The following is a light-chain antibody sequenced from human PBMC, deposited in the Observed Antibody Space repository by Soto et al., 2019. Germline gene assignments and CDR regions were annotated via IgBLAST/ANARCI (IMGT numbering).Light chain of an antibody. CDR2: AAS. CDR3: QQANSFPWT. CDR1: QGISSW. Sequence: DIQMTQSPSSVSASVGDRVTITCRASQGISSWLAWYQQKPGKAPKLLINAASSLQSGDPSRFSGSGTGKDFPLTIRNLQHEDFATNHCQQANSFPWTFGEGTKVEIK. J-gene: IGKJ1*01. V-gene: IGKV1-12*01.